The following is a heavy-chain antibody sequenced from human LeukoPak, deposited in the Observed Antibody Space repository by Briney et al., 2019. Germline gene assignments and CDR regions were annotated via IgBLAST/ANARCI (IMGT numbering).Heavy chain of an antibody. J-gene: IGHJ4*02. CDR3: ARDHGKSELRFLEWVPGY. V-gene: IGHV1-18*01. CDR1: GYTFTSYG. D-gene: IGHD3-3*01. Sequence: SVNVSCKASGYTFTSYGISWVRQAPGQGLEWMGWISAYNGNTNYAQKLQGRVTMTTDTSTSTAYMELRSLRSDDTAVYYCARDHGKSELRFLEWVPGYWGQGTLVTVSS. CDR2: ISAYNGNT.